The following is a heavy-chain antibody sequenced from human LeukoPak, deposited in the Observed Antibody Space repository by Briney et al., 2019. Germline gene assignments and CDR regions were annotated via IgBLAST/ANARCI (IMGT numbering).Heavy chain of an antibody. CDR2: IYYSGST. CDR3: ARHSALSNPFDY. D-gene: IGHD4-4*01. V-gene: IGHV4-39*01. CDR1: GGSISSSSYY. Sequence: KPSEILSLTCTVSGGSISSSSYYWGWIRQPPGKGLEWIGSIYYSGSTHYNPSLKSRVTISVDTSKNQFSLKLSSVTAADTAVYYCARHSALSNPFDYWGQGTLVTVSS. J-gene: IGHJ4*02.